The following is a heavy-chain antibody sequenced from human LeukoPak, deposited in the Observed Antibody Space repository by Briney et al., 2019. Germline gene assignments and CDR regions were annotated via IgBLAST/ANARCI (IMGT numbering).Heavy chain of an antibody. CDR1: GGTFSSYA. V-gene: IGHV1-69*06. CDR2: IIPIFGTA. CDR3: ARDYDSIVEYYFDY. Sequence: ASVKVSCKASGGTFSSYAISWVRQAHGQGLEWMGGIIPIFGTANYAQKFQGRVTITADKSTRTDYMELRSLRSEATAVYYCARDYDSIVEYYFDYWGQGTLVTVSS. D-gene: IGHD3-22*01. J-gene: IGHJ4*02.